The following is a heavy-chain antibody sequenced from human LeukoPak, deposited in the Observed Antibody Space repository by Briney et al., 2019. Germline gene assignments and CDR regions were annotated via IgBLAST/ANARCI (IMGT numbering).Heavy chain of an antibody. CDR3: ARESGVTKIDY. V-gene: IGHV3-48*03. CDR1: GFTFSSYE. CDR2: ISTSGTTI. J-gene: IGHJ4*02. Sequence: GGSLRLSCAASGFTFSSYEMNWVRQAPGKGLEWVSYISTSGTTIYYADSGKGRFTISRDNARNSLYLQMNSLRAEDTAVYYCARESGVTKIDYWGQGTLVSVSS. D-gene: IGHD4-17*01.